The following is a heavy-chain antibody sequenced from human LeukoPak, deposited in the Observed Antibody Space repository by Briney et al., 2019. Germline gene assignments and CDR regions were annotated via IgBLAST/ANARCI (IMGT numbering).Heavy chain of an antibody. J-gene: IGHJ4*02. CDR1: GGSISSSSYY. V-gene: IGHV4-39*07. Sequence: SETLSLTCTVSGGSISSSSYYWGWIRQPPGKGLEWIGSIYYSGSTYYNPSLKSRVTISVDKSKNQFSLKLSSVTAADTAVYYCATSAPLEYGDLQYYFDYWGQGTLVTVSS. D-gene: IGHD4-17*01. CDR3: ATSAPLEYGDLQYYFDY. CDR2: IYYSGST.